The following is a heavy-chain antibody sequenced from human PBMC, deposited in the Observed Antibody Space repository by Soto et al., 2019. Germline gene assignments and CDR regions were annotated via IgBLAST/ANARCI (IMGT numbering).Heavy chain of an antibody. Sequence: PSETLSLTCTVSGGSIISYYWSWILQPPGKGLEWIGYIYYSGSTNYNPSLKSRVTISVDTSKNQYSLKLSSVTAADTAVYYCARQLVVRGEKYYYGMDVWGQGTAVT. CDR1: GGSIISYY. CDR2: IYYSGST. D-gene: IGHD2-15*01. J-gene: IGHJ6*02. CDR3: ARQLVVRGEKYYYGMDV. V-gene: IGHV4-59*08.